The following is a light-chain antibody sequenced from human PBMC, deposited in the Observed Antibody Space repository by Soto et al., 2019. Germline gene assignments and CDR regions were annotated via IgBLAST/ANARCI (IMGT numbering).Light chain of an antibody. V-gene: IGKV3-20*01. CDR3: QQYGSSGT. Sequence: VLTQSPGTLSLSPGERATLSCRASQSVNNNYLAWYQQKPGQSPRLLIYGASIRATAIPDRFSGSGSGTDFTLTISRLEPEDSAVYYCQQYGSSGTFGQGTKVDNK. CDR2: GAS. J-gene: IGKJ1*01. CDR1: QSVNNNY.